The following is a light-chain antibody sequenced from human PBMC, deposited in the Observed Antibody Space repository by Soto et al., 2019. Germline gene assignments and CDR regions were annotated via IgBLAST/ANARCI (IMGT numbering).Light chain of an antibody. CDR1: SRDVGSYDY. CDR3: TTYTISTSSYV. J-gene: IGLJ1*01. Sequence: QSVLTQPASVSGSLGQSITISCTGTSRDVGSYDYVSWYRQHPGDAPKLMIFGVSNRPPGVSNRFSGSRSGDTVSLTISGLQADDEADYYCTTYTISTSSYVFGVGTKVTVL. CDR2: GVS. V-gene: IGLV2-14*01.